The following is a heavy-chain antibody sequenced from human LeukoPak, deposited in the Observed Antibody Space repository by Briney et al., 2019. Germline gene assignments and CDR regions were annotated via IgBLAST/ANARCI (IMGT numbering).Heavy chain of an antibody. J-gene: IGHJ4*02. V-gene: IGHV1-46*01. Sequence: ASVNVTCKASGYTFTSYYMHWVRQAPGQGLEWMGIINPSGGSTSYAQKFQGRVTITRDTSTSTVYMELSSLRSEDTAVYYCARATETNFGVVTPFDYWGQGTLVTVSS. CDR3: ARATETNFGVVTPFDY. CDR2: INPSGGST. CDR1: GYTFTSYY. D-gene: IGHD3-3*01.